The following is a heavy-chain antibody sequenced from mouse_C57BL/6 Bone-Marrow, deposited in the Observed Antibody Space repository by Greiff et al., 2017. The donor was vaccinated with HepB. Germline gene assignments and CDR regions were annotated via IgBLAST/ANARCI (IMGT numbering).Heavy chain of an antibody. CDR3: TSLYDYDD. CDR1: GFNIKDDY. V-gene: IGHV14-4*01. Sequence: VQLQQSGAELVRPGASVKLSCTASGFNIKDDYMHWVKQRPEQGLEWIGWIDPENGDTEYASKFQGKATITADTSSNTAYLQLSSLTSEDTAVYYCTSLYDYDDWGQGTLVTVSA. J-gene: IGHJ3*01. CDR2: IDPENGDT. D-gene: IGHD2-4*01.